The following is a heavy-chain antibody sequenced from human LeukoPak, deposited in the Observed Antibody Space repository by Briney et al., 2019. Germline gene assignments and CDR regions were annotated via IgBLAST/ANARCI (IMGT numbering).Heavy chain of an antibody. CDR3: ARVGYCSGDRCYLHFDY. CDR1: GYTFTSYG. Sequence: ASVKVSCKASGYTFTSYGISWVRQAPGQGLEWMGRINPKNGDTNYAQKFQGRVTMTRDTSISTVYMELNRLTSDDTALYYCARVGYCSGDRCYLHFDYWGQGTLVTVSS. J-gene: IGHJ4*02. D-gene: IGHD2-15*01. V-gene: IGHV1-2*06. CDR2: INPKNGDT.